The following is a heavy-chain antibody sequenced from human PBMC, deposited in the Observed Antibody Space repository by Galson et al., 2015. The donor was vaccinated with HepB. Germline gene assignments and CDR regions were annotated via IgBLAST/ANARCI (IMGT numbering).Heavy chain of an antibody. V-gene: IGHV3-30*04. J-gene: IGHJ4*02. D-gene: IGHD3-10*01. CDR1: GFTFSSYA. Sequence: SLRLSCAASGFTFSSYAMHWVRQAPGKGLEWVAVISYDGSNKYYADSVKGRFTISRDNSKNTLYLQMNSLRAVDTAVYYCARAYYYGSGSYYNLDYWGQGTLVTVSS. CDR3: ARAYYYGSGSYYNLDY. CDR2: ISYDGSNK.